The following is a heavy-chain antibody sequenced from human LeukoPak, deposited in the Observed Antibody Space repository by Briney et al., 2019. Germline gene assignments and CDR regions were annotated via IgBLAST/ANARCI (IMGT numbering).Heavy chain of an antibody. V-gene: IGHV3-20*04. D-gene: IGHD1-26*01. Sequence: GGSLRLSCAASGFTFDDYAMHWVRQAPGKGLEWVSGINWNGGSTGYADSVKGRFTISRDNAKNSLYLQMNSLRAEDTAVYYCASTRGYFDYWGQGTLVTVSS. J-gene: IGHJ4*02. CDR1: GFTFDDYA. CDR2: INWNGGST. CDR3: ASTRGYFDY.